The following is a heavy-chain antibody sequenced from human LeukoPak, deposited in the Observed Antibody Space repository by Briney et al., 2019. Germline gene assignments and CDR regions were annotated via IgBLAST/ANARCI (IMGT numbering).Heavy chain of an antibody. CDR3: ARHMSDYSSTTWLDY. V-gene: IGHV4-39*01. D-gene: IGHD6-19*01. J-gene: IGHJ4*02. Sequence: SETLSLTCSVSGGSISRSNYYWGWIRQPPGKGLEWIGGIYYSGGTYYNPSLKSRVTISVDTSKNQFSLKLTSVTAADTAVYYCARHMSDYSSTTWLDYWGQGTLVTLSS. CDR1: GGSISRSNYY. CDR2: IYYSGGT.